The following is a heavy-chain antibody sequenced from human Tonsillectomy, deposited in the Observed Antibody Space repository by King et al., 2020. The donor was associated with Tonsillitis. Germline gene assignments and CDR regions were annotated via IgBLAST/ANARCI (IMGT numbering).Heavy chain of an antibody. V-gene: IGHV3-30*18. CDR2: ISYDGTNK. J-gene: IGHJ4*02. CDR3: AKDWSAWAYFDY. Sequence: VQLVESGGGVGQPGRSLRLSCAASGFSFIDYGMHWVRQAPGKGLEWVAGISYDGTNKYYTDSVKGRFTISRDNSKNTLDLQMNSLRPEDTAVYYCAKDWSAWAYFDYWGQGTLVTVSS. CDR1: GFSFIDYG. D-gene: IGHD1-1*01.